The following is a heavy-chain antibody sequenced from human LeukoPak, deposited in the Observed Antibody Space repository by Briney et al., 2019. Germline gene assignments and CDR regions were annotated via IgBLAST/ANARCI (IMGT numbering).Heavy chain of an antibody. D-gene: IGHD3-9*01. CDR3: ARSILTGYYIFDY. Sequence: ASVKVSCKASGYTFTSYGINWVRQAPGQGLEWMGWINPNSGGTNYAQKFQGRVTMTRDTSISTAYMELSRLRSDDTAVYYCARSILTGYYIFDYWGQGTLVTVSS. CDR1: GYTFTSYG. V-gene: IGHV1-2*02. J-gene: IGHJ4*02. CDR2: INPNSGGT.